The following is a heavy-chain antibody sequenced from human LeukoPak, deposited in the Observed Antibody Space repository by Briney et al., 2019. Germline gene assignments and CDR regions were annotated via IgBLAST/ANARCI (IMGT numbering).Heavy chain of an antibody. CDR3: ARSWRSGDLSALEKYNWFDP. Sequence: RVTISVDTSKNQFSLKLSSVTAADTAVYYCARSWRSGDLSALEKYNWFDPWGQGTLVTVSS. D-gene: IGHD3-10*01. J-gene: IGHJ5*02. V-gene: IGHV4-30-2*04.